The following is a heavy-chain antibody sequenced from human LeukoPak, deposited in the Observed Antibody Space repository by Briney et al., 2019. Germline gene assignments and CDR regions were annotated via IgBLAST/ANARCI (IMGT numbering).Heavy chain of an antibody. CDR1: GYTFTSYG. J-gene: IGHJ4*02. CDR2: ISAYNGNT. Sequence: ASVKVSCKASGYTFTSYGISWVRQAPGQGLEWMGWISAYNGNTNYAQKLQGRVTMTTDTSTSTAYMELRSLRSDDTAGYYCARDNGWYGLSYFDYWGQGTLVTVSS. V-gene: IGHV1-18*01. D-gene: IGHD6-19*01. CDR3: ARDNGWYGLSYFDY.